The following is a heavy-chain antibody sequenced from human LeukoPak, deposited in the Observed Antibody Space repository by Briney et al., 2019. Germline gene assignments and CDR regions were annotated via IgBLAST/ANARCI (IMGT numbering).Heavy chain of an antibody. Sequence: GGSLRLSCAASGFAFSSYGMSWVRQAPGKGLEWVSAISGSGGSTYYADSVKGRFTISRDNSKNTLYLQMNSLRAEDTAVYYCAKDQSGGSFHNWFDPWGQGTLVTVSS. D-gene: IGHD2-15*01. CDR3: AKDQSGGSFHNWFDP. CDR2: ISGSGGST. J-gene: IGHJ5*02. CDR1: GFAFSSYG. V-gene: IGHV3-23*01.